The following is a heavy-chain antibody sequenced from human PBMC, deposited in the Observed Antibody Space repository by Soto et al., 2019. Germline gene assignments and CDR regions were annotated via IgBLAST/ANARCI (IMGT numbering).Heavy chain of an antibody. CDR1: AFTFSSYG. CDR2: ISYDGSNK. J-gene: IGHJ3*02. V-gene: IGHV3-30*03. D-gene: IGHD1-26*01. CDR3: AALDGRYTAFDI. Sequence: QVQLVESGGGVVQPGRSLRLSCAASAFTFSSYGMHWVRQAPGKGLEWVAVISYDGSNKYYADSVKGRFTISRDNSKNTLYLQMNSLRPEDTAVYYCAALDGRYTAFDIWGQWTVVTVSS.